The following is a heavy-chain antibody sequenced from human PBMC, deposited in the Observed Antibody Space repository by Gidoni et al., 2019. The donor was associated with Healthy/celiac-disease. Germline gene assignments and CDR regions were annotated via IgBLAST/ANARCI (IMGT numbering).Heavy chain of an antibody. CDR3: ARHGGSGYENYFDY. Sequence: QLQLQESGPGLVKPSETLSLTCTVSGGSISSSSYYWGWIRQPPGKGLEWIGSIYYSGSTYYNPSLKSRVTISVDTSKNQFSLKLSSVTAADTAVYYCARHGGSGYENYFDYWGQGTLVTVSS. V-gene: IGHV4-39*01. CDR2: IYYSGST. D-gene: IGHD3-22*01. J-gene: IGHJ4*02. CDR1: GGSISSSSYY.